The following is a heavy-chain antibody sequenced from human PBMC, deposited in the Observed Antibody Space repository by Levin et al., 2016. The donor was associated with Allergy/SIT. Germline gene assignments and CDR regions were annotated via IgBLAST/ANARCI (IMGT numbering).Heavy chain of an antibody. CDR2: ISGSGGAI. CDR3: ARGTPITVTDEYFQH. CDR1: GFTFRDYD. Sequence: GGSLRLSCAASGFTFRDYDMTWIRQAPGKGLEWISYISGSGGAIYYADSVKGRFTISRDNAENSLYLQMNSLRAEDTAVYFCARGTPITVTDEYFQHWGQGTLVTVSS. D-gene: IGHD4-17*01. V-gene: IGHV3-11*01. J-gene: IGHJ1*01.